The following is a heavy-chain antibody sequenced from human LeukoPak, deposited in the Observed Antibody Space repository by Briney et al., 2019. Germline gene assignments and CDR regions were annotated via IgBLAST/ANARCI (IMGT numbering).Heavy chain of an antibody. D-gene: IGHD3-22*01. CDR2: IYHSGST. CDR1: GYSISSGYY. J-gene: IGHJ3*02. Sequence: SETLSLTCTVSGYSISSGYYWGWIRQPPGKGLEWIGSIYHSGSTYYNPSLKSRVTISVDTSKNQFSLKLSSVTAADTAVYYCASSPAAYYYDSSGYHDAFDIWGQGTMVTVSS. CDR3: ASSPAAYYYDSSGYHDAFDI. V-gene: IGHV4-38-2*02.